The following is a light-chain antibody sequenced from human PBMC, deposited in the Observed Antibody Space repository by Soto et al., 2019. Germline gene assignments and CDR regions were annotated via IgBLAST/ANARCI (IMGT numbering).Light chain of an antibody. Sequence: DIQMTQSPSTLSASVGDRVTITCRASQSISGWLAWYQQRPGKAPKVLIFDASSLESEVPSRFSGSGSGTEFTLTISSLQPDDFATYYCQQYNSYPLTFGQGTRLEIK. CDR2: DAS. J-gene: IGKJ5*01. V-gene: IGKV1-5*01. CDR1: QSISGW. CDR3: QQYNSYPLT.